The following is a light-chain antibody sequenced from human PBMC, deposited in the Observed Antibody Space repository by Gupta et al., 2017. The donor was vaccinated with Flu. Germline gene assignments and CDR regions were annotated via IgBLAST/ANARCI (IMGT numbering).Light chain of an antibody. Sequence: NCKSSQSILYSCNSKNYLAWYQQKPGQPPKLLIYWTSTRESGVPDRFSGGGSGTDFTLTISSLQAEDVAVYYCQQYYGTPWTFGQGTKVEIK. CDR1: QSILYSCNSKNY. CDR3: QQYYGTPWT. V-gene: IGKV4-1*01. J-gene: IGKJ1*01. CDR2: WTS.